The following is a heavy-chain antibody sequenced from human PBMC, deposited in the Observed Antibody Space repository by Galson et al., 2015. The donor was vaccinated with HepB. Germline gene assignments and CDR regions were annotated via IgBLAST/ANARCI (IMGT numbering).Heavy chain of an antibody. D-gene: IGHD3-10*01. Sequence: SVKVSCKASGYTFTSYGISWVRQAPGKGLEWMGWISAYNGNTNYAQKLQGRVTMTTDTSTSTAYMELRSLRSDDTAVYYCARARRGSGSYSGYFDYWGQGTLVTVSS. CDR1: GYTFTSYG. V-gene: IGHV1-18*04. CDR3: ARARRGSGSYSGYFDY. CDR2: ISAYNGNT. J-gene: IGHJ4*02.